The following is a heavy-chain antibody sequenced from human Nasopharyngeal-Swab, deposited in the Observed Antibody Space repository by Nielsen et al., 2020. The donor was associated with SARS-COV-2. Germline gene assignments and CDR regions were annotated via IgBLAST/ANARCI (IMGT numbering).Heavy chain of an antibody. J-gene: IGHJ4*02. Sequence: GESLKISCAASGFTFSSYGMHWVRQAPGKGLEWVAVIWYDGSNKYYADSVKGRFTISSDNSKNTLYLQMNSLRAEDTAVYYCARDSADFWSGYYWPDYWGQGTLVTVSS. D-gene: IGHD3-3*01. V-gene: IGHV3-33*01. CDR2: IWYDGSNK. CDR1: GFTFSSYG. CDR3: ARDSADFWSGYYWPDY.